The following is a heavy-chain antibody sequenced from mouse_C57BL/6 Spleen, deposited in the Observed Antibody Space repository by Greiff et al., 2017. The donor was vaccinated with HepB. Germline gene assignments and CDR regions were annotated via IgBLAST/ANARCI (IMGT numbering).Heavy chain of an antibody. CDR2: IYPSDSET. V-gene: IGHV1-61*01. CDR1: GYTFTSYW. CDR3: ARWTDYYYAMDY. D-gene: IGHD3-3*01. J-gene: IGHJ4*01. Sequence: QVQLQHPGAELVRPGSSVKLSCKASGYTFTSYWMDWVKQRPGQGLEWIGNIYPSDSETHYNQKFKDKATLTVDKSSSTAYMQLSSLTSEDSAVYYCARWTDYYYAMDYWGQGTSVTVSS.